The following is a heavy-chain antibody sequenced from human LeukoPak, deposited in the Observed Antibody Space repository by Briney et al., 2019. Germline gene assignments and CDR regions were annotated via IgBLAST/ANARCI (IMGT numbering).Heavy chain of an antibody. Sequence: ASVKVSCKASGYTFTGYYMHWVGQAPGQGLEWMGWINPNNGGTNYAQKFQGRVTMTRDTSISTAYMELSRLRSDDTAVYYCARGVAGVYFYYYMDVWGKGTTVTVSS. CDR2: INPNNGGT. V-gene: IGHV1-2*02. CDR3: ARGVAGVYFYYYMDV. D-gene: IGHD1-14*01. J-gene: IGHJ6*03. CDR1: GYTFTGYY.